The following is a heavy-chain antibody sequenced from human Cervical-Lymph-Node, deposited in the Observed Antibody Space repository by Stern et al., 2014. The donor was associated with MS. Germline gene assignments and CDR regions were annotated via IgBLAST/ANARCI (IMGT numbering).Heavy chain of an antibody. CDR1: GGPISSGDYY. J-gene: IGHJ5*02. D-gene: IGHD5-12*01. V-gene: IGHV4-30-4*01. CDR3: ARGGAPINWFDP. Sequence: AQLVESGPGLVKPSQTLSLTCTVSGGPISSGDYYRCWIRQPPGNGLEWIGYIYYSGSTYYNPSLKSRVTISVDTSKNQFSLKLSSVTAADTAVYYCARGGAPINWFDPWGQGTLVTVSS. CDR2: IYYSGST.